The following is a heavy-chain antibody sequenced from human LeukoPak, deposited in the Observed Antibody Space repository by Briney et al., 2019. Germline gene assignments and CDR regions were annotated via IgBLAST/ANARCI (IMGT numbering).Heavy chain of an antibody. Sequence: SETLSLTCTVSGGSISSYYWSWIRQPPGKGLEWIGYIYYSGSTNYNPSLKSRVTISVDTSKNQFSLKLSSVTAADTAVYYCARGSGSHYYYGMDVWGQGTTVTVSS. CDR3: ARGSGSHYYYGMDV. CDR1: GGSISSYY. CDR2: IYYSGST. D-gene: IGHD3-10*01. V-gene: IGHV4-59*01. J-gene: IGHJ6*02.